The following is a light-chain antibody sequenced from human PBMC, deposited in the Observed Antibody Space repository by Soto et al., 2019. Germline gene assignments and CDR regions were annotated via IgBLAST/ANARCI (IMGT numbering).Light chain of an antibody. CDR1: SSDVGGYNY. CDR3: SSYTSRNKV. V-gene: IGLV2-14*01. J-gene: IGLJ1*01. CDR2: EVS. Sequence: QSALTQPASVSGSPGQSITISCTGTSSDVGGYNYVSWYQQHPGRAPKLMIYEVSHRPSGVSNRFSGSKSGNTASLTISGLQAEDEADYFCSSYTSRNKVFGTGTKVTVL.